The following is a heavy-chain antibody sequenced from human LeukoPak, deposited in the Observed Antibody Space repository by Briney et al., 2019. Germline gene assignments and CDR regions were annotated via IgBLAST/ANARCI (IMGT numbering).Heavy chain of an antibody. CDR2: ISSSGSTI. Sequence: GGSLRLSCAASGFTFSSYSMNWVRQASGKGLEWVSYISSSGSTIYYADSVKGRFTISRDNAKNSLYLQMNSLRAEDTAVYYCARDLSLYYYDSSGYDYWGQGTLVTVSS. V-gene: IGHV3-48*04. D-gene: IGHD3-22*01. J-gene: IGHJ4*02. CDR1: GFTFSSYS. CDR3: ARDLSLYYYDSSGYDY.